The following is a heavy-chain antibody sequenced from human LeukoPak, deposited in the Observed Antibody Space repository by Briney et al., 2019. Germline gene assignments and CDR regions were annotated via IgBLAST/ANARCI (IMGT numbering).Heavy chain of an antibody. J-gene: IGHJ4*02. V-gene: IGHV4-61*01. CDR1: GGSVSDNKFF. Sequence: SETLSLTCTVSGGSVSDNKFFWNWIRQPPGKGLEWIGYIYNSGSTNYHPALNSRVTISVDTSNNQFSLKLSSVIAADTAVYYCAGLEAHRPLDYWGQGTLVIVSS. CDR3: AGLEAHRPLDY. CDR2: IYNSGST.